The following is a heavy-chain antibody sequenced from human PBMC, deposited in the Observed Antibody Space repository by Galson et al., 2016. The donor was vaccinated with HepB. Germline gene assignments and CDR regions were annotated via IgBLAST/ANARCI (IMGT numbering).Heavy chain of an antibody. Sequence: PALVKPTQTLTLTCTFSGFSLNFNATVVSWIRQAPGKALEWLARIDWEDETFFKMSLKTRLSISKDTSKNQVVLTMTNMDPVDTATYFCAREYSRGGLALDVWGQGTTVTVSS. CDR3: AREYSRGGLALDV. CDR2: IDWEDET. J-gene: IGHJ6*02. V-gene: IGHV2-70*04. D-gene: IGHD3-10*01. CDR1: GFSLNFNATV.